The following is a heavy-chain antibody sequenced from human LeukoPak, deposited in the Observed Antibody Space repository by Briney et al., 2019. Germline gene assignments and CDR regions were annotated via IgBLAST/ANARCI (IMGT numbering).Heavy chain of an antibody. V-gene: IGHV3-33*05. Sequence: GRSLRLSCAASGFTFSNYDMYWVCQAPGRGLDWVAVVSYDGSDKYYADSVKGRFTISRDNSKNTLYLQMTGLRVEDTAVYYCARDSRGPDYWGQGALVTVSS. CDR1: GFTFSNYD. D-gene: IGHD3-22*01. CDR3: ARDSRGPDY. J-gene: IGHJ4*02. CDR2: VSYDGSDK.